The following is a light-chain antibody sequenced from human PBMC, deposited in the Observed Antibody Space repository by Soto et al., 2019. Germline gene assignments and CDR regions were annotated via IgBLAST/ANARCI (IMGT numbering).Light chain of an antibody. V-gene: IGLV1-47*01. J-gene: IGLJ1*01. CDR1: STNVGGNY. CDR3: AAWDDSRTGV. CDR2: KNN. Sequence: QSVLTQPPSASGTPGQRVTISCSGSSTNVGGNYVYWYQQLPGSAPKLLIYKNNHRPSGVPDRFSGSKSGNSASLAISGLRSEDEADYYCAAWDDSRTGVFGTGTKLTVL.